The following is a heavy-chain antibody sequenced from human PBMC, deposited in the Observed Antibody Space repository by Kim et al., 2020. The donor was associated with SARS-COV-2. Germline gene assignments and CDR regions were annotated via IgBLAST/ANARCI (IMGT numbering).Heavy chain of an antibody. Sequence: GGSLRLSCAASGFTFSSYAINWARQAPGKGLEWVAVISYDGYNKYYADSVKGRFTISRDNSKNTLYLQMNSLRAEDTAVYYCARAMGGSYPDAFDIWGQGTMVTVSS. D-gene: IGHD1-26*01. CDR2: ISYDGYNK. CDR1: GFTFSSYA. J-gene: IGHJ3*02. CDR3: ARAMGGSYPDAFDI. V-gene: IGHV3-30*04.